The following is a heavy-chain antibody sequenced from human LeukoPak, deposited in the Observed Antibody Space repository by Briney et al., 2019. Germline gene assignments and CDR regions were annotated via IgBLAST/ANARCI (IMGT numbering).Heavy chain of an antibody. CDR3: AKDYYYGSGSYYTEFDY. V-gene: IGHV3-30*18. CDR2: ISYDGSNK. D-gene: IGHD3-10*01. J-gene: IGHJ4*02. Sequence: GGSLRLSCAASGFTFSSYGMHWVRQAPGKGLEWVAVISYDGSNKYYADSVKGRFTISRDNSKNTLYLQMNSLRAEDTAVFYCAKDYYYGSGSYYTEFDYWGQGTLVTVSS. CDR1: GFTFSSYG.